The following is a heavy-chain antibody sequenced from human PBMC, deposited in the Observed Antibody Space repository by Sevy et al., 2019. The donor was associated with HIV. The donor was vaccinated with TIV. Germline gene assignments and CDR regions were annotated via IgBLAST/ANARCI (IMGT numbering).Heavy chain of an antibody. V-gene: IGHV4-59*01. Sequence: SETLSLTCTVSGDSISSYYWSWIRQPPGKGLEWIGYIYYSGSTNYNPSLKSRVTISVDTSKNQFSLKISSVTAADTAVYYCPREGTRGWLDYWGQGTLVTVSS. CDR2: IYYSGST. CDR3: PREGTRGWLDY. J-gene: IGHJ4*02. D-gene: IGHD6-19*01. CDR1: GDSISSYY.